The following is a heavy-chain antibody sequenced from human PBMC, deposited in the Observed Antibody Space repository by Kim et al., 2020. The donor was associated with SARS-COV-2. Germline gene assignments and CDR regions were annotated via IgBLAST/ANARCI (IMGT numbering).Heavy chain of an antibody. Sequence: GGSLRLSCAASGFTFSSYAMHWVRQAPGKGLEWVAVISYDGSNKYYADSVKGRFTISRDNSKNTLYLQMNSRRAEDTAVYYCARDGESSSWYQDWFDPWGQGTLVTVSS. CDR1: GFTFSSYA. CDR3: ARDGESSSWYQDWFDP. D-gene: IGHD6-13*01. J-gene: IGHJ5*02. V-gene: IGHV3-30*04. CDR2: ISYDGSNK.